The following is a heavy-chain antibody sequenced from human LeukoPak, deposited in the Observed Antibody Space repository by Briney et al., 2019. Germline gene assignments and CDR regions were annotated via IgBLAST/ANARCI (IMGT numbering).Heavy chain of an antibody. V-gene: IGHV3-23*01. J-gene: IGHJ4*02. Sequence: GGSLRLSCVASGLSFRSYAMNWVRQAPGKGLECISTISDDSSFTYYADSVKGRSAISRDDSKNTLYLQMNNLKVEDTAVYYCAKGRCSGVGCDSFHSWGQGALVTVSS. CDR1: GLSFRSYA. D-gene: IGHD2-15*01. CDR2: ISDDSSFT. CDR3: AKGRCSGVGCDSFHS.